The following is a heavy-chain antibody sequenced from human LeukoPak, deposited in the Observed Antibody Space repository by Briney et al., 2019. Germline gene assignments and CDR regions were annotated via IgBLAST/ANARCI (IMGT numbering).Heavy chain of an antibody. CDR1: GFTVSSNH. Sequence: GGSLRLSCAASGFTVSSNHMSWVRQAPGKGLEWVSVIYSGGSTDYADSMKGRFTISRDILKNTLYLQMNSLRAEDTAVYYCARGPAGYNWGQGTLVTVSS. V-gene: IGHV3-53*01. CDR2: IYSGGST. CDR3: ARGPAGYN. D-gene: IGHD1-1*01. J-gene: IGHJ4*02.